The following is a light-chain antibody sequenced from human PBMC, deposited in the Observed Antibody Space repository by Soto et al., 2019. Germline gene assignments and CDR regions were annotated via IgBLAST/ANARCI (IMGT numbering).Light chain of an antibody. J-gene: IGKJ4*01. CDR1: QTISSW. CDR2: KAS. Sequence: DIQMTQSPSTLSGSVGDRVTITCLASQTISSWLAWYQQKPGKAPKLLIYKASTLKSGVPSRFSGSGSGTEFTLTISSLQPEDFAVYYCQQFSNYPLTFGGGTKV. CDR3: QQFSNYPLT. V-gene: IGKV1-5*03.